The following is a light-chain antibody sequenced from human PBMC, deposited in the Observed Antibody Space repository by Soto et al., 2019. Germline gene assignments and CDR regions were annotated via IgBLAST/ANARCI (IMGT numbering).Light chain of an antibody. CDR3: QQYDSYSRT. CDR1: QSISTW. Sequence: DIQMTQSPSTLSASVGDRVTITCRASQSISTWLAWYQQKPGKAPKLLIYDASSLQGGVPSRFSGSGSGTEFTLTISSLQPDDFATYYCQQYDSYSRTFGQGTKV. V-gene: IGKV1-5*01. J-gene: IGKJ1*01. CDR2: DAS.